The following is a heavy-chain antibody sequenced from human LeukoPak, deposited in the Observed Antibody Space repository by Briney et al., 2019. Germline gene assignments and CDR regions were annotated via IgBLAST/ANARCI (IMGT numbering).Heavy chain of an antibody. CDR1: GGSISSYY. D-gene: IGHD6-13*01. CDR2: IYYSGST. Sequence: SETLSLTCTVSGGSISSYYWSWIRQPPGKGLEWIGYIYYSGSTNYNPSLKSRVTISVDMSKNQFSLKLSSVTAADTAVYYCARHGIGSSSRYFDYWGQGTLVTVSS. J-gene: IGHJ4*02. V-gene: IGHV4-59*08. CDR3: ARHGIGSSSRYFDY.